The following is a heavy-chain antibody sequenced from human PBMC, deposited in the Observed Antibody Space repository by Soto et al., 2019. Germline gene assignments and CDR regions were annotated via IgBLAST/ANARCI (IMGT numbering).Heavy chain of an antibody. D-gene: IGHD3-22*01. CDR2: IWYDGSNK. Sequence: GGSLRLSCAASGFTFSSYGMHWVRQAPGKGLEWVAVIWYDGSNKYYADSVKGRFTISRDNSKNTLYLQMNSLRAEDTAVYYCARDLQYYYDSSGIIDYWGQGTLVTVSS. CDR1: GFTFSSYG. J-gene: IGHJ4*02. V-gene: IGHV3-33*01. CDR3: ARDLQYYYDSSGIIDY.